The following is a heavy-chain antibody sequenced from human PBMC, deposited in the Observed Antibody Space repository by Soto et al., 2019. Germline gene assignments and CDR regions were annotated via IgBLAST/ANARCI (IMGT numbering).Heavy chain of an antibody. CDR3: ARGPTGYCTNGVCLRIFDY. V-gene: IGHV4-34*01. CDR1: GGSFSGYY. CDR2: INHSGST. D-gene: IGHD2-8*01. Sequence: QVQLQQWGAGLLKPSETLSLTCAVYGGSFSGYYWSWIRQPPGKGLEWIGEINHSGSTNYNPSLKSRVTISVDTSKNHFSLKLSAVTAADTAVYYCARGPTGYCTNGVCLRIFDYWGQGTLVTVSS. J-gene: IGHJ4*02.